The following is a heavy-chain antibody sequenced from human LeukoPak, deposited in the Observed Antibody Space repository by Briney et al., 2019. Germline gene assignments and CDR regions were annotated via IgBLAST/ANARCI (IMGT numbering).Heavy chain of an antibody. J-gene: IGHJ3*02. D-gene: IGHD3-3*01. Sequence: ASVKVSCKASGYTFTGYYIHWVRQAPGQGLEWMRRINPNTGGTNYAQNFQDRVTMTRDTSISTAYMELSRLRSDDTAVYYCARGPYYDLPTGAFHIWGQGTMVTVSS. CDR2: INPNTGGT. V-gene: IGHV1-2*06. CDR3: ARGPYYDLPTGAFHI. CDR1: GYTFTGYY.